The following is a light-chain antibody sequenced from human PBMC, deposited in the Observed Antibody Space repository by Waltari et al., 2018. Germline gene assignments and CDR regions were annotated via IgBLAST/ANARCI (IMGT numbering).Light chain of an antibody. CDR2: NTS. V-gene: IGKV3-20*01. CDR1: RTVDSTY. Sequence: EIVLTQSPGTLSLSPGERATLSCRASRTVDSTYFAWYQYKPGQAPRLLMSNTSARATGIPYRFRGSGSGTDFTLTIDDLEPGDSAVYFCQQFGGSPMYTFGRGTKLEI. J-gene: IGKJ2*01. CDR3: QQFGGSPMYT.